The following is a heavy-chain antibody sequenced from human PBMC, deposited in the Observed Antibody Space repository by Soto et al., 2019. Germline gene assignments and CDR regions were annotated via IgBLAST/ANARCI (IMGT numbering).Heavy chain of an antibody. CDR2: ISYSGTT. V-gene: IGHV4-30-4*01. CDR1: GDSISSNNNY. Sequence: QVQLQESGPGLVKPSQTLSLTCTVSGDSISSNNNYWSWIRQPPGEGLEWIGFISYSGTTSYSPSFKSTVARSLDTSKNQFSLSLSAVTAADTAVYYCARRRGYSYALDLWGQGTLVTVSS. J-gene: IGHJ5*02. CDR3: ARRRGYSYALDL. D-gene: IGHD5-18*01.